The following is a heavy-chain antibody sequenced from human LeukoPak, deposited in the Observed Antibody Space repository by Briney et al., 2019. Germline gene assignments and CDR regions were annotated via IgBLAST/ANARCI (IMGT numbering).Heavy chain of an antibody. CDR1: GFTFSSYG. J-gene: IGHJ6*02. D-gene: IGHD3-10*01. CDR2: IWYDGSNK. CDR3: AKEAPFVDYYYGMDV. V-gene: IGHV3-33*06. Sequence: GRSLRLSCAASGFTFSSYGMHWVRQAPGKGLEWVAVIWYDGSNKYYADSVKGRFTISRDNSKNTLYLQMNSLRAEDTAVYYCAKEAPFVDYYYGMDVWGQGTTVTVSS.